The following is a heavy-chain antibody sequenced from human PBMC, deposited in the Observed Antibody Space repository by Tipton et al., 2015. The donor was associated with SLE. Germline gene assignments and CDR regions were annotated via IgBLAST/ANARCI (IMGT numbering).Heavy chain of an antibody. J-gene: IGHJ4*02. Sequence: GSLRLSCAASGFTFSNYWVTWVRRTPGKGLEWVASINQDGSEKSYVDSVKGRFAISRDNAKNSLDLQMNGLRAEDTAVYYCARGGSRHFSDWGQGTLVTVSS. CDR2: INQDGSEK. CDR3: ARGGSRHFSD. CDR1: GFTFSNYW. D-gene: IGHD3-9*01. V-gene: IGHV3-7*01.